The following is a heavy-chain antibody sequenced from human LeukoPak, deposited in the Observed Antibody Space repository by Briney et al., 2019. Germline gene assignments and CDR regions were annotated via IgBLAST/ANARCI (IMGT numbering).Heavy chain of an antibody. CDR1: GFTFDDYA. J-gene: IGHJ4*02. CDR3: AREIYGGYDY. CDR2: ISWNSGSI. Sequence: GGSLRLSCAASGFTFDDYAMHWVRQAPGKGLEWVSGISWNSGSIGYADSVKGRFTISRDNAKNSLYLQMNSLRAEDTAVYYCAREIYGGYDYWGQGTLVTVSS. V-gene: IGHV3-9*01. D-gene: IGHD5-12*01.